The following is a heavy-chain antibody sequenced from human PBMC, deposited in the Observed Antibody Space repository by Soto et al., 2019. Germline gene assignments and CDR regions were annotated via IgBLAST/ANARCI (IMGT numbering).Heavy chain of an antibody. V-gene: IGHV3-30*18. J-gene: IGHJ6*02. CDR2: ISYDGSNK. Sequence: PGGSLRLYCAASVFTFSSYGMHWVRQAPGKGLEWVAVISYDGSNKYYADSVKGRFTISRDNSKNTLYLQMNSLRAEDTAVYYCAKDSSGYSYGRAFRQNGMDVWGQGTTVTVSS. CDR3: AKDSSGYSYGRAFRQNGMDV. CDR1: VFTFSSYG. D-gene: IGHD5-18*01.